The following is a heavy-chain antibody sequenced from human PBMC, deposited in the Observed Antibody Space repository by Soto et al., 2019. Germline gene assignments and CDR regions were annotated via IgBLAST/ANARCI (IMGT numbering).Heavy chain of an antibody. CDR1: GGSISSGGYY. CDR3: ARDIAVAEVFDY. Sequence: SETLSLTCTVSGGSISSGGYYWSWIRQHPGKGLEWIGYIYYSGSTYYNPSLKSRVTISVDTSKNQFSLKLSSVTAADTAVYYCARDIAVAEVFDYWGQGTLVTVSS. V-gene: IGHV4-31*03. D-gene: IGHD6-19*01. CDR2: IYYSGST. J-gene: IGHJ4*02.